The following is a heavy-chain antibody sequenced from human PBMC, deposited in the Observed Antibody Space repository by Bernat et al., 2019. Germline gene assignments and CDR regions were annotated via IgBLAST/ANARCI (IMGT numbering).Heavy chain of an antibody. CDR3: TRLERGGKSDY. CDR1: GFTLSNHY. D-gene: IGHD3-16*01. J-gene: IGHJ4*02. V-gene: IGHV3-72*01. Sequence: EVQLVESGGGLVHPGGSLRLSCAASGFTLSNHYMDWVRQAPGKGLEWVGRIKNKANSYNTEYAASVRSGFSMSTDDSKNSLNLQMNGLKTEDTAVYYCTRLERGGKSDYWGQGTLVTVSS. CDR2: IKNKANSYNT.